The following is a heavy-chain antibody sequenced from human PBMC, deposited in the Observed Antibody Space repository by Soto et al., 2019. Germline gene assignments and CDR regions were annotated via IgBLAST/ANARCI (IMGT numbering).Heavy chain of an antibody. CDR1: GASISSDYYH. CDR2: IHHSGSI. D-gene: IGHD2-21*02. J-gene: IGHJ6*02. Sequence: QVQLQQSGPGLVKPSQTLSLTCTVSGASISSDYYHWTWIRQSPGKGLEWIGYIHHSGSILYNPTLKSRVTISVDQSKNQFSLHLTTVTAADTAVYFWARGDDGGDSLDVWGQGTTVTVSS. V-gene: IGHV4-30-4*08. CDR3: ARGDDGGDSLDV.